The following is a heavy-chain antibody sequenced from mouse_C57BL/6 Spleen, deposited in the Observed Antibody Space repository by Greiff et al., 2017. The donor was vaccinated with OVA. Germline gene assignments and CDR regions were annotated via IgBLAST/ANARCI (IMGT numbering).Heavy chain of an antibody. D-gene: IGHD4-1*01. Sequence: EVKLVESGGGLVKPGGSLKLSCAASGFTFSSYAMSWVRQTPEKRLEWVATISDGGSYTYYPDNVKGRSTISRDNAKNNLYLQMSHLKSEDTAMYYCARELTGTSSYFDYWGQGTTLTVSS. J-gene: IGHJ2*01. CDR2: ISDGGSYT. CDR3: ARELTGTSSYFDY. CDR1: GFTFSSYA. V-gene: IGHV5-4*01.